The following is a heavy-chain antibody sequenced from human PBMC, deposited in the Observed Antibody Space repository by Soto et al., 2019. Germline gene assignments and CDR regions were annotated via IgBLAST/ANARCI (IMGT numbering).Heavy chain of an antibody. CDR3: ARGPGGPDRPGDY. D-gene: IGHD2-15*01. CDR2: INAGNGNT. Sequence: QVQLVQSGAEVKKPGASVKVSCKASGYTFTSYAMHWVRQAPGQRLEWMGWINAGNGNTKYSQKFQGRVTITRDTPASTAYMEMSSLRSEDTAVYYWARGPGGPDRPGDYWGQGTPVTVSS. CDR1: GYTFTSYA. J-gene: IGHJ4*02. V-gene: IGHV1-3*01.